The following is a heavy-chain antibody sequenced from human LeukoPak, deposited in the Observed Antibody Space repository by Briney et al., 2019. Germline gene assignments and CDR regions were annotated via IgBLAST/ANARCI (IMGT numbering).Heavy chain of an antibody. V-gene: IGHV1-69*04. D-gene: IGHD3-3*01. CDR3: ARGQRFPITIFGVVKKRDYYCYMDV. Sequence: SVKVSCKASGGTFSSYAISWVRQAPGQGLEWMGRIIPILGIANYAQKFQGRVTITADKSTSTAYMELSSLRSEDTAVYYCARGQRFPITIFGVVKKRDYYCYMDVWGKGTTVTVSS. CDR1: GGTFSSYA. CDR2: IIPILGIA. J-gene: IGHJ6*03.